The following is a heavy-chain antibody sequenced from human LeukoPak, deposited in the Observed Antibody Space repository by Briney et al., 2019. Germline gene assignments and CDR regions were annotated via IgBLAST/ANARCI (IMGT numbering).Heavy chain of an antibody. CDR1: GGSISSYY. Sequence: SETLSLTCPVSGGSISSYYWSWIRQPPGKGLEWIGYIYYSGSTNYNPSRKSRVTISVDTSKNQFSLKLSSVPAADTAVYYCARDVQGEQGLAYEPGYFDRWGRGTLVTVSS. D-gene: IGHD6-19*01. V-gene: IGHV4-59*01. J-gene: IGHJ2*01. CDR2: IYYSGST. CDR3: ARDVQGEQGLAYEPGYFDR.